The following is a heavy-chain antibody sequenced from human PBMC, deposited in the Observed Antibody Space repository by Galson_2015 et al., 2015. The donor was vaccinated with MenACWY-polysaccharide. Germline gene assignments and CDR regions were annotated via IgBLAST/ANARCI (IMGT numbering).Heavy chain of an antibody. J-gene: IGHJ6*02. CDR1: GFTFSSYW. Sequence: SLRISCAASGFTFSSYWMTWVRQAPGKGLEWVANIKKDGSEKYYVDSVKGRFTISRDNSKNSLYLQMNSLRVEDTAVYYCVGPLGRGGTGAYGMDAWGQGTTVTVSS. CDR3: VGPLGRGGTGAYGMDA. V-gene: IGHV3-7*01. CDR2: IKKDGSEK. D-gene: IGHD3-10*01.